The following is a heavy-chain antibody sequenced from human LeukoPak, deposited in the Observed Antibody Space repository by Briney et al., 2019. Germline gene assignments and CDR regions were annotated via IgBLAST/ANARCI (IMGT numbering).Heavy chain of an antibody. D-gene: IGHD3-9*01. CDR1: GFTFSDYY. CDR2: ISSSSSYT. CDR3: ARVGNSRGNYDILTGYYPFDY. J-gene: IGHJ4*02. Sequence: GGSLRLSCAASGFTFSDYYMSWIRQAPGKGLEWVSYISSSSSYTNYADSVKGRFTISRDNAKNSLHLQMNSLRAEDTAVYYCARVGNSRGNYDILTGYYPFDYWGQGTLVTVSS. V-gene: IGHV3-11*06.